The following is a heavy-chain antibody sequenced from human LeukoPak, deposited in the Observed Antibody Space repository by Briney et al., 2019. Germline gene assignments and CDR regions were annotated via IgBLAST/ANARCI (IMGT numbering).Heavy chain of an antibody. CDR3: ARGPMIRFGGVIVSFDY. Sequence: PGGSLRLSCAASGFTFSSYSMNWVRQAPGKGLEWVSSISSSSSYIYYADSVKGRFTISRDNAKNSLYLQMNSLRAEDKAVYYCARGPMIRFGGVIVSFDYWGQGTLVTVSS. D-gene: IGHD3-16*02. V-gene: IGHV3-21*01. CDR2: ISSSSSYI. J-gene: IGHJ4*02. CDR1: GFTFSSYS.